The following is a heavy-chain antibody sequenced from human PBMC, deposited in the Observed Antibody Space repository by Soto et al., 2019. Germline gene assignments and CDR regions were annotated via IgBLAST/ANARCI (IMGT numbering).Heavy chain of an antibody. D-gene: IGHD1-1*01. Sequence: ASVKVSCKASGYTFTSYAISWVRQAPGQGLEWMGWIIPYNGNANYAQKLQGRVTMTTDTSTSTAYMELRSLRSDDTAVYYCARVGFWYNWNVTPLRWFDPWGQGTLVTVSS. CDR3: ARVGFWYNWNVTPLRWFDP. CDR1: GYTFTSYA. J-gene: IGHJ5*02. V-gene: IGHV1-18*01. CDR2: IIPYNGNA.